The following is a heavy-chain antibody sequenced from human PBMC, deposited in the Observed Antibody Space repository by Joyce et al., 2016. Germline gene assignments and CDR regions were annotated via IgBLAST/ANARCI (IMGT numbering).Heavy chain of an antibody. V-gene: IGHV5-10-1*03. CDR3: ARHVTDWFDP. CDR1: GYSFTSHW. Sequence: EVQLVQSGAEVKKPGESLRISCKGSGYSFTSHWISWVHQMPGKGLEWMGRIDPRDSYTDYSPSFEGHVTISVDKTISAAYLQWSSLRASDTAIYYCARHVTDWFDPWGQGTLVTVSS. CDR2: IDPRDSYT. J-gene: IGHJ5*02. D-gene: IGHD3-10*02.